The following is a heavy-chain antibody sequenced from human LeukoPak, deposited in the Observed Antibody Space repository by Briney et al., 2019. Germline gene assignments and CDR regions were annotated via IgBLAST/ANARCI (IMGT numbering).Heavy chain of an antibody. CDR1: GGSISSSSYY. V-gene: IGHV4-39*01. D-gene: IGHD3-10*01. CDR3: ARRVVYGSGSYYNED. J-gene: IGHJ4*02. Sequence: SETLSLTCTVSGGSISSSSYYWGWIRQPPGKGLEWIGSIYYSGSTYYNPSLKSRVTISVDTSKNQSSLKLSSVTAADTAVYYCARRVVYGSGSYYNEDWGQGTLVTVSS. CDR2: IYYSGST.